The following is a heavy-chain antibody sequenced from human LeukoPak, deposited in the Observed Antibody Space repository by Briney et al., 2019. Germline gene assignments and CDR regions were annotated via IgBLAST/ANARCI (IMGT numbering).Heavy chain of an antibody. D-gene: IGHD5-18*01. CDR1: GGSISSSSYY. J-gene: IGHJ4*02. CDR3: TRHIAMGSLLDY. Sequence: SETLSLTCNVSGGSISSSSYYWGWIRQPPGKGLEWIGSVYYRGGTYYDPSLKSRVTVSVDTSKNQFSLNLISLTAADTAVYYCTRHIAMGSLLDYWVQGTRVTVST. CDR2: VYYRGGT. V-gene: IGHV4-39*01.